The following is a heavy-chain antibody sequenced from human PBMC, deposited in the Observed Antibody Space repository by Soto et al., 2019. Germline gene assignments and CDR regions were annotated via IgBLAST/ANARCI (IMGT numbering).Heavy chain of an antibody. D-gene: IGHD2-15*01. Sequence: ASVNVSCKASGYTFTGYYMHWVRQAPGQGLEWMGWINPNSGGTNYAQKFQGWVTMTRDTSISTAYMELSRLRSDDTAVYYCARGGFLVDVVAALLYFLAYRAQGTLVTVSA. CDR2: INPNSGGT. J-gene: IGHJ4*02. CDR3: ARGGFLVDVVAALLYFLAY. CDR1: GYTFTGYY. V-gene: IGHV1-2*04.